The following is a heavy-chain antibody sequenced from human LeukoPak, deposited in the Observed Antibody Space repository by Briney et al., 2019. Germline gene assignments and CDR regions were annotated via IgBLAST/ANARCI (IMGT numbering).Heavy chain of an antibody. D-gene: IGHD1-1*01. CDR1: GGSISGYY. Sequence: SETLSLTCTVSGGSISGYYWSWIRQPRGKGLEWIGYIYYSGSTNYNPSLKSRVTISVDTSKNQFSLKLSSVTAADTAVYYCARHSNSNWSAFDIWGQGTVVTVSS. J-gene: IGHJ3*02. CDR2: IYYSGST. CDR3: ARHSNSNWSAFDI. V-gene: IGHV4-59*01.